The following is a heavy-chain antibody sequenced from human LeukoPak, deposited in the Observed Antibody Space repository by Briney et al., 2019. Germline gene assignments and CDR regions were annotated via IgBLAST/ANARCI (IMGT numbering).Heavy chain of an antibody. CDR2: IYSGGST. Sequence: GGSLRLSCAASGFTFSSYEMNWVRQAPGKGLEWVSVIYSGGSTYYADSVKGRFTISRDNSKNTLYFQMNSLRAEDTAVYYCARGGPAAGRFDYWGQGTLVTVSS. D-gene: IGHD6-13*01. J-gene: IGHJ4*02. CDR3: ARGGPAAGRFDY. V-gene: IGHV3-66*01. CDR1: GFTFSSYE.